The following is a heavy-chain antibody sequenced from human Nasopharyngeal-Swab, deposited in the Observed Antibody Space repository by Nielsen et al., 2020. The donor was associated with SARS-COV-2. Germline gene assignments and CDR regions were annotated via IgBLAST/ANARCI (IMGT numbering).Heavy chain of an antibody. CDR1: GGPFSGYY. V-gene: IGHV4-34*01. D-gene: IGHD3-10*01. J-gene: IGHJ1*01. CDR2: IDHNGIT. CDR3: ATRGR. Sequence: SETSLTCAVNGGPFSGYYWGWIRQPPGKGLEWIGEIDHNGITNYSPSLKSRVTISLDTSKNQFFLNLTSVTAADTAMYFCATRGRWGQGTLVTVSS.